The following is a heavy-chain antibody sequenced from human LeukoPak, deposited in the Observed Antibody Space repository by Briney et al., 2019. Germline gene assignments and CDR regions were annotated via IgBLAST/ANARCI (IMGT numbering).Heavy chain of an antibody. Sequence: PGGSLKLSCAASGFTFSSYAMSWVRQAPGKGLGWVSAISGSGGSTYYADSVKGRFTISRDNSKNTLYLQMSSLRAEDTAVYYCANAAMSSYYGMDVWGQGTTVTVSS. CDR3: ANAAMSSYYGMDV. D-gene: IGHD2-2*01. V-gene: IGHV3-23*01. CDR1: GFTFSSYA. J-gene: IGHJ6*02. CDR2: ISGSGGST.